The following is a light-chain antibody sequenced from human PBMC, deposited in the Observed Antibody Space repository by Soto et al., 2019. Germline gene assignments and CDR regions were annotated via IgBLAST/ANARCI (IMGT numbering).Light chain of an antibody. CDR2: EVS. J-gene: IGLJ1*01. Sequence: QSVLTQPASVSGSPGQSITISCTGTSSDVGSYNYVSWYQQHPGKAPKLMIYEVSDRPSGISSRFSGSKSGNTASLTISGLQTEDEAYYYCSSYTSSSILFGTGTKVTVL. CDR1: SSDVGSYNY. V-gene: IGLV2-14*01. CDR3: SSYTSSSIL.